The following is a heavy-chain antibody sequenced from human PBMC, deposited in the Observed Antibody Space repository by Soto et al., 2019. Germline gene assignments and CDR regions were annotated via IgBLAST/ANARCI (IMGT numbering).Heavy chain of an antibody. CDR1: GFMFSGFG. CDR2: ISKDGSKK. D-gene: IGHD3-9*01. J-gene: IGHJ3*02. Sequence: QVQLVESGGGVVQPGRSLRLSCAASGFMFSGFGMHWVRQAPGKGLQWVAGISKDGSKKYYADSVKGRFTISRDNSKNTLYLPMNGLRAEDTAVYYCANPSGYYFGMGSHDEASDMWGQGTGVTV. CDR3: ANPSGYYFGMGSHDEASDM. V-gene: IGHV3-30*18.